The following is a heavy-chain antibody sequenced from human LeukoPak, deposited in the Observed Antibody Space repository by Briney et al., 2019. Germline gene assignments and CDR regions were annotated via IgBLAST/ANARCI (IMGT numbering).Heavy chain of an antibody. CDR2: MYYRGST. J-gene: IGHJ5*02. CDR3: ARYGGAPFWHFDP. CDR1: GGSISSSSHY. D-gene: IGHD3-16*01. Sequence: SETLSLTCTVSGGSISSSSHYWGWIRQPPGKGLEWIGSMYYRGSTYHNPSLQSRVTISIDTSNNQFSLRLSSVTVADTAVYLCARYGGAPFWHFDPWGQGTPVTVSS. V-gene: IGHV4-39*07.